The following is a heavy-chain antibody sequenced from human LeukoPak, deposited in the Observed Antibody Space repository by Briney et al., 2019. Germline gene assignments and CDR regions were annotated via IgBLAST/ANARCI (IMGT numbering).Heavy chain of an antibody. Sequence: SETLSLTCTVSGYSISSGYYWAWLRQSPGKGLEWIGNVYHDGRTYYNPSLKSRVTISVDTSTNQFSLKLSSVIATDTALYYCARGYSSSWYYNWFDPWGQGTLVTVSS. D-gene: IGHD6-13*01. V-gene: IGHV4-38-2*02. CDR3: ARGYSSSWYYNWFDP. CDR2: VYHDGRT. J-gene: IGHJ5*02. CDR1: GYSISSGYY.